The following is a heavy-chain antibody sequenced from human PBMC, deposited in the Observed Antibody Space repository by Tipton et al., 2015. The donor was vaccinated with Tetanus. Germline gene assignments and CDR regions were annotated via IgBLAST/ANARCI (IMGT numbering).Heavy chain of an antibody. J-gene: IGHJ4*02. D-gene: IGHD2-8*01. CDR3: ARAHCTDGVCNFDF. V-gene: IGHV5-51*01. CDR2: IYPGDSDT. Sequence: QLVQSGGEVKKPGESLKISCKGSGYIFNNYWIGWVRQKPGQGLEWMGIIYPGDSDTRYSPSFQGQVTISVDKSINTAYLQWSSLKASDTSMFYYARAHCTDGVCNFDFWGQGALVTVAS. CDR1: GYIFNNYW.